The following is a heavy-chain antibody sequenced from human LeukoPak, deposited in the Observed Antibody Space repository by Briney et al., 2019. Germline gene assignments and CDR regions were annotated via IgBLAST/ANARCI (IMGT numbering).Heavy chain of an antibody. CDR3: AREVQLLWYYYYMDV. CDR2: ISYDGIAK. CDR1: GFTFSSDG. D-gene: IGHD2-2*01. V-gene: IGHV3-33*05. J-gene: IGHJ6*03. Sequence: TGGSLRLSCTTSGFTFSSDGLHWVRQAPGKGLEWVSFISYDGIAKRYGDSVKGRFTISRDNAKNSLYLQMNSLRAEDTAVYYCAREVQLLWYYYYMDVWGKGTTVTVSS.